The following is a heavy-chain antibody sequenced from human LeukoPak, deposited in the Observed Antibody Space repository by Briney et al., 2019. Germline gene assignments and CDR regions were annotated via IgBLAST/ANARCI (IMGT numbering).Heavy chain of an antibody. Sequence: GGSLRLSCAASEFSVGSNYMTWVRQAPGKGLEWVSRINSDGSSTSYADSVKGRFTISRDNSKNTLYLQMNSLRAEDTAVYYCAKAQTNGYYYYYYYMDVWGKGTTVTVS. V-gene: IGHV3-74*01. D-gene: IGHD1-14*01. CDR1: EFSVGSNY. CDR2: INSDGSST. CDR3: AKAQTNGYYYYYYYMDV. J-gene: IGHJ6*03.